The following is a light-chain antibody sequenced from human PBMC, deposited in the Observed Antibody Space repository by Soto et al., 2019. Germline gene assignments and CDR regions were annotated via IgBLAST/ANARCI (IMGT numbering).Light chain of an antibody. J-gene: IGKJ1*01. Sequence: EIVLTQSPGTLSLSPGERATLSCRASQSLNSFYLAWYQQKPGQAPRLLIYGSSNRATGIPGRFSGSGSGTDFTLTISRLDPEDFAVYYCQQYDISPRTFGQGTKVDIK. V-gene: IGKV3-20*01. CDR3: QQYDISPRT. CDR2: GSS. CDR1: QSLNSFY.